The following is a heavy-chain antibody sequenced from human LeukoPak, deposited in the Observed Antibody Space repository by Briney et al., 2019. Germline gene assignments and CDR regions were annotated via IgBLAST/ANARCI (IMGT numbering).Heavy chain of an antibody. CDR2: IYTSGST. J-gene: IGHJ5*02. CDR3: ARTKYYDFWGGYYPTS. CDR1: GGSISSGSYY. V-gene: IGHV4-61*02. D-gene: IGHD3-3*01. Sequence: SETLSLTCTVSGGSISSGSYYWSWIRQPAGKGLEWIGRIYTSGSTNYNPSLKSRVTISVDTSKNRFSLKLSSVTAADTAVYYCARTKYYDFWGGYYPTSWGQGTLVTVSS.